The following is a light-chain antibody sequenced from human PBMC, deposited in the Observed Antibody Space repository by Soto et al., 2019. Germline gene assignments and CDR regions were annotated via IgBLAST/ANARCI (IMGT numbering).Light chain of an antibody. J-gene: IGKJ5*01. CDR3: QQRSNWPPT. CDR1: QSVSSY. Sequence: ELVLTQSPATLSLSPGERATLSCRASQSVSSYLAWYPQKPGQAPRLLIYDASNGATGIPARFSGSGSGTDFTLTISSLEPEDFAVYYCQQRSNWPPTFGQGTRLEIK. V-gene: IGKV3-11*01. CDR2: DAS.